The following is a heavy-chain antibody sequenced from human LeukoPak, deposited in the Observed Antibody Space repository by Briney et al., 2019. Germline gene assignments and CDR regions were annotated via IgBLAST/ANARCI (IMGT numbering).Heavy chain of an antibody. J-gene: IGHJ5*02. CDR3: ARGGLWFGEWNWFDP. CDR2: IYYSGST. D-gene: IGHD3-10*01. V-gene: IGHV4-59*01. Sequence: SETLSLTCTVSGGSISSYYWSWIRQPPGKGLEWIGYIYYSGSTNYNPSLKSRVTISVDTSKNQFSLKLSSVTAADTAVYYCARGGLWFGEWNWFDPWGQGTLVTVSS. CDR1: GGSISSYY.